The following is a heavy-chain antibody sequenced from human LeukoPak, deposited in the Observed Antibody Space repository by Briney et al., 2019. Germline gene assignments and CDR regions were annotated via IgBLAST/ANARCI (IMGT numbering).Heavy chain of an antibody. CDR1: GFTVSSNY. CDR2: IYSGGST. Sequence: GGSLRLSCAASGFTVSSNYMSWVRQAPGKGLEWVSVIYSGGSTYYADSVKGRFTISRDNSKNTLYLQMNSLRAEDTAVYYCARDYSTTVTTFYTGGGIKYFQHWGQGTLVTVSS. V-gene: IGHV3-66*01. CDR3: ARDYSTTVTTFYTGGGIKYFQH. D-gene: IGHD4-17*01. J-gene: IGHJ1*01.